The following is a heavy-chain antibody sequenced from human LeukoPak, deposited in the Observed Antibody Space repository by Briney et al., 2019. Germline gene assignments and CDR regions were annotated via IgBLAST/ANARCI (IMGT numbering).Heavy chain of an antibody. CDR2: INHSGST. J-gene: IGHJ5*02. CDR3: ARGAAVGTMDYHGSGSYYWFDP. CDR1: GGSFSGYY. Sequence: SETLSLTCAVYGGSFSGYYWSWIRQPPGKGLEWIGEINHSGSTNYNPSLKSRVTISVDTSKNQFSLKLSSVTAADTAVYYCARGAAVGTMDYHGSGSYYWFDPWGQGTLVTVSS. V-gene: IGHV4-34*01. D-gene: IGHD3-10*01.